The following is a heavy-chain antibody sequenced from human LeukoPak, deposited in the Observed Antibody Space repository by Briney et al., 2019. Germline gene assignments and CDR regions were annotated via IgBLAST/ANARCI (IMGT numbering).Heavy chain of an antibody. CDR1: GFTFSSYW. D-gene: IGHD6-19*01. V-gene: IGHV3-7*01. Sequence: GGSLRLSCAASGFTFSSYWMSWVRQAPGKGLEWVANIKQDGSEKYYVDSVRGRFTISRDNAKNSLYLQMNSLRAEDTAVYYCARDELFEYSSGWNFGGQGTLVTVSS. CDR2: IKQDGSEK. J-gene: IGHJ4*02. CDR3: ARDELFEYSSGWNF.